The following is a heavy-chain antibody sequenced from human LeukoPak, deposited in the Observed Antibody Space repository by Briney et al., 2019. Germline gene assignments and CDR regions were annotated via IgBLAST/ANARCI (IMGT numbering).Heavy chain of an antibody. J-gene: IGHJ5*02. V-gene: IGHV4-59*08. CDR2: IFYTGHA. CDR3: ARKTYCSGGRCYGENWFDP. CDR1: GGSISGYH. Sequence: SETLSLTCTVTGGSISGYHWNWIRQSPGNGLEWISNIFYTGHADYSPSLKSRVTISVDTSKNEISLILNSVTAADTAVYYCARKTYCSGGRCYGENWFDPWGQGILVTVSS. D-gene: IGHD2-15*01.